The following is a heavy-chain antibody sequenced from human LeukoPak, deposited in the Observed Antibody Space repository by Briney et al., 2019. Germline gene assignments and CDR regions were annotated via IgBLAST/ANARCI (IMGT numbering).Heavy chain of an antibody. J-gene: IGHJ4*02. D-gene: IGHD6-19*01. CDR3: ARAGWTSQWLVRGGYYFDY. CDR2: INSDGSST. CDR1: GFTFSSYW. V-gene: IGHV3-74*01. Sequence: GGSLRLSCAASGFTFSSYWMHWVRQAPGKGLVWVSRINSDGSSTSYADSVKGRFTISRDNAKNTLYLQMNSLRAEDTAVYYCARAGWTSQWLVRGGYYFDYWGQGTLVTVSS.